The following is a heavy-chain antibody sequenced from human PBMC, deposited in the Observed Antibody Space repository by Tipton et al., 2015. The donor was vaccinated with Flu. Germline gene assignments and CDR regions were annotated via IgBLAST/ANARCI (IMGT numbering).Heavy chain of an antibody. CDR1: GGSISSYY. V-gene: IGHV4-59*01. CDR2: IYYSGST. J-gene: IGHJ2*01. CDR3: ARVSSSSSLSQDWYFDR. D-gene: IGHD6-13*01. Sequence: TLSLTCTVSGGSISSYYWSWIRQPPGKGLEWIGYIYYSGSTNYNPPHKSRVTISVETSKNQFSLKLSSVTAADTAVYYCARVSSSSSLSQDWYFDRWGRGTLVTVSS.